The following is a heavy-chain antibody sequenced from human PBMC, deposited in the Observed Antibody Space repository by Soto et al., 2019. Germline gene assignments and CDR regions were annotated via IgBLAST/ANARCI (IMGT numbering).Heavy chain of an antibody. CDR2: MYSGGST. CDR3: ARDSSLAPPLLYGMDV. J-gene: IGHJ6*02. V-gene: IGHV3-66*01. D-gene: IGHD2-15*01. CDR1: GLTVSSNY. Sequence: EVQLVESGGGLVQPGGSLRLSCAASGLTVSSNYMSWVRQAPGKGLEWVSVMYSGGSTYYADSVKGRFIISRDNYKNTLSLQMNRLRVQDTAVYYCARDSSLAPPLLYGMDVWGPGNRVTVPS.